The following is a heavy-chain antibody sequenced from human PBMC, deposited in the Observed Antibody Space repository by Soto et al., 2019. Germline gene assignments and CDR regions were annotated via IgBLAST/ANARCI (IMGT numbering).Heavy chain of an antibody. Sequence: GGSLRLSCAASGFTFSDHYMDWVRQAPGKGLEWVGRTRNKANSYTTEYAASVKGRFTISRDDSKNSLYLQMNSLKIEDTAVYYCARDGIFGVVPPKTQYYYYYYGMDVWGQGTTVTVSS. D-gene: IGHD3-3*01. CDR2: TRNKANSYTT. V-gene: IGHV3-72*01. J-gene: IGHJ6*02. CDR3: ARDGIFGVVPPKTQYYYYYYGMDV. CDR1: GFTFSDHY.